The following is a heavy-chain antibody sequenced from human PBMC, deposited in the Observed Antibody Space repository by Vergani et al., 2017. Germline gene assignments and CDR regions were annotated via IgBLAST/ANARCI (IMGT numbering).Heavy chain of an antibody. CDR1: GYSFTSYW. Sequence: EVQLVQSGAEVKKPGESLKISCKGSGYSFTSYWIGWVRQMPGKGLEWMGIIYPGDSDTRYSPSFQGQVTISRDNSKNTLYLQMNSLRAEDTAVYYCAKDRGPRGFGEYNWFDPWGQGTLVTVSS. CDR3: AKDRGPRGFGEYNWFDP. CDR2: IYPGDSDT. D-gene: IGHD3-10*01. V-gene: IGHV5-51*03. J-gene: IGHJ5*02.